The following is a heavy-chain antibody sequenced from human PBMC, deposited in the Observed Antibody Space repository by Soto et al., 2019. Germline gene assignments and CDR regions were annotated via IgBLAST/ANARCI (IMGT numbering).Heavy chain of an antibody. V-gene: IGHV4-59*08. D-gene: IGHD6-19*01. Sequence: SETLSLTCTVSGGSISSYYWSWIRQPPGKGLEWIGYIYYSGSTNYNPSLKSRVTISVDTSKNQFSLKLSSVTAADTAVYYCAGRGGYSSGWFAFDYWGQGTLVTVSS. CDR3: AGRGGYSSGWFAFDY. J-gene: IGHJ4*02. CDR1: GGSISSYY. CDR2: IYYSGST.